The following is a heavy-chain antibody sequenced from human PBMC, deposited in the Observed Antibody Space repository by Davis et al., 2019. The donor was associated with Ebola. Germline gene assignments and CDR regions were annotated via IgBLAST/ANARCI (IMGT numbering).Heavy chain of an antibody. CDR2: IYYSGST. Sequence: MPSETLSLTCAVYGGSFSGYYWSWIRQPPGKGLEWIGSIYYSGSTYYNPSLKSRVTISVDTSKYQFSLKLSSVTAADTAVYYCARSLYYYDSSGYRYWGQGTLVTVSS. V-gene: IGHV4-34*01. D-gene: IGHD3-22*01. CDR1: GGSFSGYY. CDR3: ARSLYYYDSSGYRY. J-gene: IGHJ4*02.